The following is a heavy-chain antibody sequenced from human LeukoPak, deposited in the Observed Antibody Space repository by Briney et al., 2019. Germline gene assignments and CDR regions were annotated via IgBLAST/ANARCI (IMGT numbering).Heavy chain of an antibody. J-gene: IGHJ3*02. CDR2: ISYDGSNK. V-gene: IGHV3-30-3*01. CDR3: AREFLRWSNGNAFDI. Sequence: GGSLRLSCAASGFTFSSYAMHWVRQAPGKGLEWVAVISYDGSNKYYADSVKGRFTISRDNSKNTLYLQMNSLRAEDTAVYYCAREFLRWSNGNAFDIWGQGTMVTVSS. CDR1: GFTFSSYA. D-gene: IGHD4-23*01.